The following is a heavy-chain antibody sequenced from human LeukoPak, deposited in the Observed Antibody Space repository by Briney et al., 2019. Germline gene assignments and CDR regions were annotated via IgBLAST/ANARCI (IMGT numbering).Heavy chain of an antibody. CDR2: ISGSGGST. J-gene: IGHJ4*02. Sequence: GGSLRLSFAASGFTFSSYAMSWVRQAPGKGLEWVSAISGSGGSTYYAASVKGRFTISRDNSKNTLYVQMNSLRAEDTAVYYCAKDTFFSDLTTGDYWGQGTLVTVSS. D-gene: IGHD4-17*01. V-gene: IGHV3-23*01. CDR1: GFTFSSYA. CDR3: AKDTFFSDLTTGDY.